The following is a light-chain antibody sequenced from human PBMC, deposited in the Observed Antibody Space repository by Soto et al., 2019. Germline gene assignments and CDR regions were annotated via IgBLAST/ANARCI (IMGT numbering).Light chain of an antibody. CDR3: SSYTTSSTQV. J-gene: IGLJ3*02. CDR2: EVS. Sequence: QSALTQPASVSGSPGQSITISCTGTSSDIGTYNYVSWYQQHPGEVPKLMIYEVSNRPSGVSNRFSGSKSGNTASLAISGLQAEDEADYYCSSYTTSSTQVFGGGTKVTVL. CDR1: SSDIGTYNY. V-gene: IGLV2-14*01.